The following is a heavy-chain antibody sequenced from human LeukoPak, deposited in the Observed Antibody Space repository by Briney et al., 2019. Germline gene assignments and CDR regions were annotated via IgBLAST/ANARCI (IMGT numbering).Heavy chain of an antibody. Sequence: PGGSLRLSCAASGFTFSSYSMNWVRQAPGKGLEWVSSISSSSSYIYYADSVKGRFTISRDNAKNSLYLQMNSLRAEDTAVYYCARAKPLKYYFDYWGQGTLSPSPQ. V-gene: IGHV3-21*01. CDR3: ARAKPLKYYFDY. CDR1: GFTFSSYS. CDR2: ISSSSSYI. J-gene: IGHJ4*02.